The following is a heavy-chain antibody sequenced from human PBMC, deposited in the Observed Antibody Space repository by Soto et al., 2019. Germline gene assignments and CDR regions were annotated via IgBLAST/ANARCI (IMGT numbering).Heavy chain of an antibody. D-gene: IGHD3-22*01. CDR3: ARNYYDSGGGFDY. V-gene: IGHV3-53*01. J-gene: IGHJ4*02. CDR1: GFTVSSNY. CDR2: IYSGGST. Sequence: EVQLVESGGGLIQPGGSLRLSCAASGFTVSSNYMSWVRQAPGKGLEWASVIYSGGSTYYADSVKGRFTISRDNSKNTLYLQMNSLRAEDTAVYYCARNYYDSGGGFDYWGQGTLVTVSS.